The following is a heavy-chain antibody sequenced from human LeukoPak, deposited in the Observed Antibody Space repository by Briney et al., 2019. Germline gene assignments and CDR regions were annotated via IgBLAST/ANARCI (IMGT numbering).Heavy chain of an antibody. J-gene: IGHJ6*02. CDR2: ISAYNGNT. V-gene: IGHV1-18*01. CDR3: ARVVVYGSGSPYYYYYGMDV. D-gene: IGHD3-10*01. CDR1: GYTFTSYD. Sequence: ASVKVSCKASGYTFTSYDINWVRQAPGQGLEWMGWISAYNGNTNYAQKLQGRVTMTTDTSTSTAYMELRSLRSDDTAVYYCARVVVYGSGSPYYYYYGMDVWGQGTTVTVSS.